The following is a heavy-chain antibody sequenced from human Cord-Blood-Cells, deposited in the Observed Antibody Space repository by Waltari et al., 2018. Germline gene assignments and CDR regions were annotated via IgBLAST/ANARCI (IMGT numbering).Heavy chain of an antibody. Sequence: QVQLVQSGAEVKKPGASVKVSCKASGYTFTSYYMHWVRQAPGQGLEWMGIINPSGGSKSYAQKFQGRVTMTRDTSTSTVYMELSSLRSEDTAVYYGARDPDHDAFDIWGQGTMVTVSS. J-gene: IGHJ3*02. CDR1: GYTFTSYY. CDR2: INPSGGSK. V-gene: IGHV1-46*01. CDR3: ARDPDHDAFDI.